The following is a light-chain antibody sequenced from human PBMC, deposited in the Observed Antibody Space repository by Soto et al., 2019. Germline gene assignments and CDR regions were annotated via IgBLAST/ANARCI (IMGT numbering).Light chain of an antibody. CDR1: SSDVGGYNF. V-gene: IGLV2-14*03. Sequence: QSALTQTASVSGSPGQSITISCTGTSSDVGGYNFVSWYQQHPGKAPKLIIHEVTNRPSGVSGHFSGSKSGNTAFLTISGLQAEDEAVYYCCSHSSSITWMFGGGTKLTVL. CDR3: CSHSSSITWM. CDR2: EVT. J-gene: IGLJ3*02.